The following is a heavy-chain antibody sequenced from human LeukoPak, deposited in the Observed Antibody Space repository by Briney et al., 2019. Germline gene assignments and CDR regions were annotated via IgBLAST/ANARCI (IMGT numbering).Heavy chain of an antibody. CDR1: GYTFTGYY. V-gene: IGHV1-2*02. Sequence: ASVKVSCKASGYTFTGYYMRWVRQAPGQGLEWMGWINPNSGGTNYAQKFQGRVTMTRDTSISTAYMELSRLRSDDTAAYYCAREGKAGYHFDYWGQGTLVTVSS. D-gene: IGHD3-9*01. CDR3: AREGKAGYHFDY. J-gene: IGHJ4*02. CDR2: INPNSGGT.